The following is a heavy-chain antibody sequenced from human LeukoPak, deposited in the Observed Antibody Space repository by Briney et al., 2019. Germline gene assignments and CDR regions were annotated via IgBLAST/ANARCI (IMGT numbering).Heavy chain of an antibody. V-gene: IGHV7-4-1*02. CDR1: GYTFTSYA. Sequence: GASVKVSCKASGYTFTSYAMNWVRQAPGQGLEWMGWINTNTGNPTYAQGFTGRFVFSLDTSVSTLYLQISSLKAEDTAVYYCARVIAPAGLRLGAGDYWGQGTLVAVSS. J-gene: IGHJ4*02. CDR2: INTNTGNP. CDR3: ARVIAPAGLRLGAGDY. D-gene: IGHD6-13*01.